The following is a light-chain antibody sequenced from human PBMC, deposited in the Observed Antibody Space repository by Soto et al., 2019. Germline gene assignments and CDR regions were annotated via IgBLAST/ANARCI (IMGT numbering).Light chain of an antibody. CDR3: QQYNNWPPWT. CDR1: QSVSSN. CDR2: GAS. J-gene: IGKJ1*01. Sequence: EVLMTQSPATLSVSPGERATLSCRASQSVSSNLAWYQQKPGQAPRLLIYGASIRATGIPVRFSGSGYGTEVTLTISRLQSGDFAVYYWQQYNNWPPWTFGRGTKVEI. V-gene: IGKV3-15*01.